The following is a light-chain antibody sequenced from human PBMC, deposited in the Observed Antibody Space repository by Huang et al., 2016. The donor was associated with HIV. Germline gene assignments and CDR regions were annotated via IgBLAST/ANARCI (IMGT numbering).Light chain of an antibody. V-gene: IGKV3-20*01. CDR1: QNIANSH. CDR3: QQYDTFT. Sequence: EIVLTQSPATLSLSAGERVSLSCRASQNIANSHLAWYQQKPGQPPRLLVFGASTRASGIPDRFTGSVSGTDFILSISGLEPDDFAVYDCQQYDTFTFGQGTKVEMK. J-gene: IGKJ2*01. CDR2: GAS.